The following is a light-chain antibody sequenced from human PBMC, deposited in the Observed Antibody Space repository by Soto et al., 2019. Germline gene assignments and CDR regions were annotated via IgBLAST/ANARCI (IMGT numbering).Light chain of an antibody. Sequence: DVQMTQSPSSLSASVGDSLTLTCRASQTVTSYLNWYQQKPGKAPKLLIYAASTLQSGVPSRCSGSGSGTEFTLTIISLQPEDFATYYCQQSYRFPRAFGRGTKVDIK. CDR1: QTVTSY. V-gene: IGKV1-39*01. CDR2: AAS. CDR3: QQSYRFPRA. J-gene: IGKJ1*01.